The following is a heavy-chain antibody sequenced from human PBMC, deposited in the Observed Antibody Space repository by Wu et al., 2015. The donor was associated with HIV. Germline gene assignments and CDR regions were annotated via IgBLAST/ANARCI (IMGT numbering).Heavy chain of an antibody. D-gene: IGHD6-13*01. Sequence: QVQLVQSGGEVKRPGASVKVSCQASGYNFTNYAVNWVRQAPGQGLQWMGWITTYNVNTKYAHNFQGRVTMTTDTSTSTAYMELRSLRSDDTAVYYCARDREYSSSWYVAFDIWGQGTMVTVSS. CDR1: GYNFTNYA. CDR2: ITTYNVNT. J-gene: IGHJ3*02. V-gene: IGHV1-18*01. CDR3: ARDREYSSSWYVAFDI.